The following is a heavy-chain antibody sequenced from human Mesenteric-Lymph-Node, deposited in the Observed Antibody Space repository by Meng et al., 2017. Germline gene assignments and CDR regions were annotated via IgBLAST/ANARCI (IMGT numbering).Heavy chain of an antibody. D-gene: IGHD3-10*01. CDR3: ARIRWELGWSFDS. V-gene: IGHV4-4*07. CDR2: VYSGGSN. J-gene: IGHJ4*02. CDR1: DGSIIKYY. Sequence: SCTVPDGSIIKYYWSWIRQPAGKGLEWIGRVYSGGSNNYDPSLSSRVTMSADTSKNQFSLRLTSVTAADTGVYYCARIRWELGWSFDSWGQGTLVTVSS.